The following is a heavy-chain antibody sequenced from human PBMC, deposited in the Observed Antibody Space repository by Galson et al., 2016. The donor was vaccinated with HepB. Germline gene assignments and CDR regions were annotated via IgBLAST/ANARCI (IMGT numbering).Heavy chain of an antibody. CDR1: GGSISSSFYS. V-gene: IGHV4-39*01. CDR2: VYYSGTT. J-gene: IGHJ3*01. CDR3: ARQDRAGLVNF. D-gene: IGHD3/OR15-3a*01. Sequence: SETLSLTCTVSGGSISSSFYSWAWIRQPPGKGLEWIGNVYYSGTTYYTPSLQSRVSISIDTSKNQFSLSLSFVTAADTALYSCARQDRAGLVNFWGPGTMVTVSS.